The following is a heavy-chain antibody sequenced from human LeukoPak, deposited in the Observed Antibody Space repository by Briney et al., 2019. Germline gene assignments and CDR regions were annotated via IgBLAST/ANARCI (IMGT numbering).Heavy chain of an antibody. CDR2: INPNRGGT. Sequence: GASVKVSCKASGYTFTGYYMHWVRQAPGQGLEWMGWINPNRGGTNYAQKFEGRVTMTRDPSISTAYMELSRLRSDDTAVYYCARDLVSIAARPVGWFDPWGQGTLVTVSS. J-gene: IGHJ5*02. D-gene: IGHD6-6*01. V-gene: IGHV1-2*02. CDR1: GYTFTGYY. CDR3: ARDLVSIAARPVGWFDP.